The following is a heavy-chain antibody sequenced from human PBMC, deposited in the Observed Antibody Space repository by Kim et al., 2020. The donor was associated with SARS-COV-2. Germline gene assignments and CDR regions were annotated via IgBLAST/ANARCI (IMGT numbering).Heavy chain of an antibody. CDR1: GFTFSSYS. D-gene: IGHD6-19*01. J-gene: IGHJ4*02. V-gene: IGHV3-21*01. CDR2: ISSSSSYI. CDR3: ARDLGPGYSSGWYDY. Sequence: GGSLRLSCAASGFTFSSYSMNWVRQAPGKGLEWVSSISSSSSYIYYADSVKGRFTISRDNAKNSLYLQMNSLRAEDTAVYYCARDLGPGYSSGWYDYWGQGTLVTVSS.